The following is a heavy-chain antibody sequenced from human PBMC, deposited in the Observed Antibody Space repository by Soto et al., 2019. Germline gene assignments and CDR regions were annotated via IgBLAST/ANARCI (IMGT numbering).Heavy chain of an antibody. CDR1: GGTFSSYA. J-gene: IGHJ4*02. D-gene: IGHD1-26*01. CDR3: ARGGVVVATTSFDD. V-gene: IGHV1-69*06. CDR2: IIPIFGTA. Sequence: ASVKGSSKASGGTFSSYAISWVRQAPGQGLEWMGGIIPIFGTANYAQKFQGRVTITADKSTSTAYMELSSLRSEDTAVYYCARGGVVVATTSFDDRGQGTLVTASS.